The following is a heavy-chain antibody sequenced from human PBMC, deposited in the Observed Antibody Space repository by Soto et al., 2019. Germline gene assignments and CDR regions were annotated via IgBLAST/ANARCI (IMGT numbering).Heavy chain of an antibody. CDR1: GYTFTSYG. Sequence: GASVKVSCKASGYTFTSYGISWVRQALGQGLEWMGWISAYNGNTNYEQKLQGRVTMTTDTSTSTAYMELRSLRSDDTAVYYCARAGFDILTGYFFPIYGMDVWGQGTTVTVSS. D-gene: IGHD3-9*01. J-gene: IGHJ6*02. V-gene: IGHV1-18*01. CDR2: ISAYNGNT. CDR3: ARAGFDILTGYFFPIYGMDV.